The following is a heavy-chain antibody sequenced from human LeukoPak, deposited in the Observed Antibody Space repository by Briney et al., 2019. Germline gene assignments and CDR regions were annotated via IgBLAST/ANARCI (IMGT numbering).Heavy chain of an antibody. J-gene: IGHJ4*02. D-gene: IGHD3-22*01. CDR1: GFSFSTYS. Sequence: GGSLRLSCAASGFSFSTYSMNWVRQAPGKGLEWVSAISSGSSYIYYADSMKGRFTISRDNAKNSLYLQMNSLRAEDTAVYYCARDLSGSSGYPDYWGQGTLVTVSS. CDR3: ARDLSGSSGYPDY. V-gene: IGHV3-21*01. CDR2: ISSGSSYI.